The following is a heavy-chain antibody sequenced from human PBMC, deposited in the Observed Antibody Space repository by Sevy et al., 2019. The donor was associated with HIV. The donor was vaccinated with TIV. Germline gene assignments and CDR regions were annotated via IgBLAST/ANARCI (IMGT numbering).Heavy chain of an antibody. CDR3: AKGRVGYCSGGSCSYYFDY. J-gene: IGHJ4*02. V-gene: IGHV3-23*01. D-gene: IGHD2-15*01. Sequence: GGSLRLSCAASGFTFSSYAMSWVRQAPGKGLEWVSAISGSGGSTYYADSVKGRFTISRDNSKNTLYLQMNSLRAGDTAVYYCAKGRVGYCSGGSCSYYFDYWGQGTLVTVSS. CDR2: ISGSGGST. CDR1: GFTFSSYA.